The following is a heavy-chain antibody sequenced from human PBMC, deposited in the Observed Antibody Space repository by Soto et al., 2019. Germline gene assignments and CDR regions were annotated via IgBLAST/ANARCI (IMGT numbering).Heavy chain of an antibody. CDR2: IDPSDSYT. CDR1: GYSFTSYW. Sequence: PGESLKISCKGSGYSFTSYWISWVRQMPGKCLAWMGRIDPSDSYTNYSPSFQGHVTISADKSISTAYLQWSSLKASDSAMYYCARRGTVTTYIYGMDVWGQGTTVTV. J-gene: IGHJ6*02. V-gene: IGHV5-10-1*01. CDR3: ARRGTVTTYIYGMDV. D-gene: IGHD4-4*01.